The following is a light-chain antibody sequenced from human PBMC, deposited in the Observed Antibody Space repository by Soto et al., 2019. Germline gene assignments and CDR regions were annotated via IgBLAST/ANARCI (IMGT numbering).Light chain of an antibody. Sequence: QSALTQPASVSGSPGQSIIISCTGASSDIGRYNYVSWYQQHPGKVPKLIIYEVSNRPSAVSDRFSGSKSGNTASLTISGLQAEDEADYYCQSYDSSLSGSVFGGGTKLTVL. V-gene: IGLV2-14*01. CDR1: SSDIGRYNY. J-gene: IGLJ2*01. CDR2: EVS. CDR3: QSYDSSLSGSV.